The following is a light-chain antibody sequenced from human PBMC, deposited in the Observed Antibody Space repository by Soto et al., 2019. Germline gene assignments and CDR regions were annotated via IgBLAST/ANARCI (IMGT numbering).Light chain of an antibody. CDR1: GSDIGRYNY. CDR2: EVS. V-gene: IGLV2-14*01. J-gene: IGLJ3*02. Sequence: QSALTQPASVSGSPGQSITISCTGTGSDIGRYNYVSWYQQHPGKAPKLMIYEVSNRPSGVSDRFSGSKSGNTASLTISGLQTEDEADYYCNSYTSSSTRVFGGGTKLTVL. CDR3: NSYTSSSTRV.